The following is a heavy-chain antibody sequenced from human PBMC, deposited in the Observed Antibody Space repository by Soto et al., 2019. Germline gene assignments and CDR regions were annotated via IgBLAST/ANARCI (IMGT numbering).Heavy chain of an antibody. D-gene: IGHD2-2*01. CDR1: GFTFSSYA. CDR3: AKYWSRTSCLVVYGMDV. Sequence: EVQLLESGGGLVQPGGSLRLSCADSGFTFSSYAMSWVRQAPGKGLEWVSAISGSGGTTYYTDSVKGRFTISRDNSTNTRYLQMNCLRVEATAVYYCAKYWSRTSCLVVYGMDVWGPGTTVIVSS. J-gene: IGHJ6*02. CDR2: ISGSGGTT. V-gene: IGHV3-23*01.